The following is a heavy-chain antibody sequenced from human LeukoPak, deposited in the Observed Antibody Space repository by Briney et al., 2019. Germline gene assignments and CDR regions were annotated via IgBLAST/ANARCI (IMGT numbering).Heavy chain of an antibody. V-gene: IGHV3-7*01. CDR3: ARERLNTVVLLDY. J-gene: IGHJ4*02. Sequence: PGGSLRLSCAASGFTFSSYWMSWVRQAPGKGLEWVANIKQDGSEKYYVDSVKGRFTISRDNAKNSLYLQMNSLRAEDTAVYYCARERLNTVVLLDYWGQGTLVTVSS. CDR1: GFTFSSYW. CDR2: IKQDGSEK. D-gene: IGHD4-23*01.